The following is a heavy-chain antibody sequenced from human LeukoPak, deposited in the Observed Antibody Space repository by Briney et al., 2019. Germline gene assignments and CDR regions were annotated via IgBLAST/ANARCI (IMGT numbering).Heavy chain of an antibody. Sequence: SETLSLTCAVYGGSFSGYYWSWIRQPPGKGLEWIGEINHSGSTNYNPSLKSRVTISVDTSKNQFSLKLSSVTAADTAVYYCARHLRQQLVRYYYYYMDVWGKGTTVTISS. CDR2: INHSGST. D-gene: IGHD6-13*01. V-gene: IGHV4-34*01. CDR1: GGSFSGYY. CDR3: ARHLRQQLVRYYYYYMDV. J-gene: IGHJ6*03.